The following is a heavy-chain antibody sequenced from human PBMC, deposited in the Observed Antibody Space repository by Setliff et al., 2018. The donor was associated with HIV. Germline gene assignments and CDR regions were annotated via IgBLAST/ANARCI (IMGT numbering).Heavy chain of an antibody. J-gene: IGHJ4*02. D-gene: IGHD3-22*01. CDR1: GYTFTAYY. CDR3: ARRGYSYDTSGYYYYFDY. Sequence: ASVKVSCKASGYTFTAYYMHWVRQAPGQGLEWMGWINPNSGGTTYAQKFQGRVTMTTDTSTRTAYMELGNLRSDDTAVYYCARRGYSYDTSGYYYYFDYWGQGTLVTVSS. CDR2: INPNSGGT. V-gene: IGHV1-2*02.